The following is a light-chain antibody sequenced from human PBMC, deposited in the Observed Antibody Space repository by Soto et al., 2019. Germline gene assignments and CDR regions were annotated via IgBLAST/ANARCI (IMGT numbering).Light chain of an antibody. CDR3: HQRQSLPRT. CDR2: QTS. J-gene: IGKJ1*01. Sequence: EMVLTQSPATLSSCPGDRVTLSAMASQCINTRLAWYQHRPGQAPRLIIYQTSIRAAGIPAMFSASGTGTDFTLTISDVQPEDLAVYYCHQRQSLPRTFGQGTNVDI. CDR1: QCINTR. V-gene: IGKV3-11*01.